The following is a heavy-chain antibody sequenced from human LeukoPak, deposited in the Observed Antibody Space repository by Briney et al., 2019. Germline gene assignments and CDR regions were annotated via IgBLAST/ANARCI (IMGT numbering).Heavy chain of an antibody. CDR3: ARDFGSNNWYNWFDT. CDR1: GFTLSNYG. Sequence: GGSLRLSCAASGFTLSNYGMHWVRQAPGKGPEWVAMKSHDGSKNFYGDSVRGRFTISRDNLKNTLYLQMNSLRLDDTAVYYCARDFGSNNWYNWFDTWGQGTPVTVSS. CDR2: KSHDGSKN. J-gene: IGHJ5*02. D-gene: IGHD1-1*01. V-gene: IGHV3-30*03.